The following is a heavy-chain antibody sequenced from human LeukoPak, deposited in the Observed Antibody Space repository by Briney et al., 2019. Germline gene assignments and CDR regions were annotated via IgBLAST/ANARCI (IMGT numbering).Heavy chain of an antibody. V-gene: IGHV4-4*02. CDR1: GGSISGTNW. D-gene: IGHD1-26*01. CDR3: SRESGPFCPFGY. CDR2: ISLAGQT. Sequence: SGTLSLTCGVSGGSISGTNWWSWVRQPPGQGLEWIGEISLAGQTNYNPSLNGRVTMSLDKSSNQLSLHLTSVTAADTATYFCSRESGPFCPFGYWGQGTLVIVPS. J-gene: IGHJ4*02.